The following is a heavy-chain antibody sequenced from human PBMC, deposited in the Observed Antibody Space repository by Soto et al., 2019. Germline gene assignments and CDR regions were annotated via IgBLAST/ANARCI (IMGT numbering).Heavy chain of an antibody. J-gene: IGHJ4*01. CDR2: IIPRFGTR. D-gene: IGHD3-22*01. Sequence: QVPLVQSGAEVKTPGSSVRVSCRASGGTFSRYTFNWVRQAPGQGLEWMAGIIPRFGTRNYAPTLQGRVTIIADESTNTAYMELSSLISEDTAVYYCARGRGMYNSGRSELDQWGHGTLVTVSS. V-gene: IGHV1-69*01. CDR1: GGTFSRYT. CDR3: ARGRGMYNSGRSELDQ.